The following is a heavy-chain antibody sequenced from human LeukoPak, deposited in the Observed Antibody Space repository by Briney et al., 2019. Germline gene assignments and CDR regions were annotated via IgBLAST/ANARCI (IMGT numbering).Heavy chain of an antibody. J-gene: IGHJ4*02. CDR3: ARATLPRSDDYAFDY. Sequence: ASVKVSCKASGYTFTGYYIHWVRQAPAQGLEWMGWINPNSGGTNYAQKLQGRVTMTRDTSISTAYMELSSLRSDDTAVYYCARATLPRSDDYAFDYWGQGTLVTVSS. CDR1: GYTFTGYY. V-gene: IGHV1-2*02. D-gene: IGHD4-17*01. CDR2: INPNSGGT.